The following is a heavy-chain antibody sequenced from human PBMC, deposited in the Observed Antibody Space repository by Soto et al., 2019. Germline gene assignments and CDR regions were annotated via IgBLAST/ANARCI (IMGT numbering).Heavy chain of an antibody. V-gene: IGHV4-39*01. CDR3: ARHEQGSPPYYYYYGMDV. CDR2: IYYSGST. CDR1: GGSISSSSYY. Sequence: SETLSLTCTVSGGSISSSSYYWGWIRQPPGKGLEWIGSIYYSGSTYYNPSLKSRVTISVDTSKNQFSLKLSSVTAADTAVYYCARHEQGSPPYYYYYGMDVWGQGTTVTVSS. J-gene: IGHJ6*02.